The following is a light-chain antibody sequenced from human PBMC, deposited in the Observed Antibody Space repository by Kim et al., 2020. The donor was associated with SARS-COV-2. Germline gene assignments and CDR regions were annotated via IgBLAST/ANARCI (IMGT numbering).Light chain of an antibody. Sequence: SASIGDRVTITCRASQGINQFLAWYQQKPGKVPKLLIYTASTLQSGVPSRFSGSGSGTDFTLTVSSLQPEDVATYYCQKYDSAPYTFGQGTRLEI. V-gene: IGKV1-27*01. J-gene: IGKJ2*01. CDR2: TAS. CDR3: QKYDSAPYT. CDR1: QGINQF.